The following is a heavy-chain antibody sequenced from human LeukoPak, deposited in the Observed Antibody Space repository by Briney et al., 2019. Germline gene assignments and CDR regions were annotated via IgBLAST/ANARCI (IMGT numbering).Heavy chain of an antibody. J-gene: IGHJ4*02. CDR1: GGSISSYY. V-gene: IGHV4-59*01. CDR3: ARGPKQQLVPFDY. Sequence: SETLSLTCTVSGGSISSYYWSWIRQPPGKGLEWIGYIYYSGSTNYNPSLKSRVTISVDTSKNQFSLKLSSVTAADTAVYYCARGPKQQLVPFDYWGQGTLVTVSS. D-gene: IGHD6-13*01. CDR2: IYYSGST.